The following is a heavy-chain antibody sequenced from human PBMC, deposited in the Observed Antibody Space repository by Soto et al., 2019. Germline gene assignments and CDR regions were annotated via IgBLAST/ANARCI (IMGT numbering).Heavy chain of an antibody. CDR2: VYSNGNT. V-gene: IGHV4-31*03. D-gene: IGHD1-1*01. CDR3: ARGRLTIQQGFES. Sequence: PSETLSLTCTVSGGSIGSGGYYWSWIRQDPGKGLEWLGYVYSNGNTYYNPSLKSRLVISSDTSQNLFSLRLSSVTAADTGMYFCARGRLTIQQGFESWGHGTMVTVSS. J-gene: IGHJ3*02. CDR1: GGSIGSGGYY.